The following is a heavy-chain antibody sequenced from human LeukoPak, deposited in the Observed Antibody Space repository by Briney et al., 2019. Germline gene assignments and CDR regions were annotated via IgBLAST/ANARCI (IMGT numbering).Heavy chain of an antibody. CDR2: IIRIFGAA. CDR1: GGTFSSYA. D-gene: IGHD6-13*01. Sequence: ASVKVSCKASGGTFSSYAINWVRQAPGQGLEWMGGIIRIFGAANYAQKFQGRVTMTTDTSTSTAYMELRSLRSDDTAVYYCARDSSSWGSDFWFDPWGQGTLVTVSS. V-gene: IGHV1-69*05. CDR3: ARDSSSWGSDFWFDP. J-gene: IGHJ5*02.